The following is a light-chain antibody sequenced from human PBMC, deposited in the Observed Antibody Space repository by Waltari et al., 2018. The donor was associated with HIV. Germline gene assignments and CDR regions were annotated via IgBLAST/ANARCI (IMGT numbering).Light chain of an antibody. V-gene: IGLV2-14*03. CDR2: HVS. Sequence: QSALTQPASVSGSPGPSITISCTGTSSDVGGYNYVSWYQHHPGKDPKLMMYHVSNRPSGVSNRFSGSKSGNKASLTISGLQAEDEADYYCTSYTSSNTLVIFGGGTKLTVL. CDR3: TSYTSSNTLVI. CDR1: SSDVGGYNY. J-gene: IGLJ2*01.